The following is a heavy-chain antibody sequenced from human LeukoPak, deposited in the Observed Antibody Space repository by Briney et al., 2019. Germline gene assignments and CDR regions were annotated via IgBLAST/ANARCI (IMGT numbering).Heavy chain of an antibody. CDR2: INPNSGGT. V-gene: IGHV1-2*02. Sequence: ASVKVSCKASGGTFSSYAISWVRQAPGQGLEWMGWINPNSGGTNYAQKFQGRVTMTRDTSISTAYMELSRLRSDDTAVYYCARVVTTMVRGPGYWGQGTLVTVSS. D-gene: IGHD3-10*01. J-gene: IGHJ4*02. CDR3: ARVVTTMVRGPGY. CDR1: GGTFSSYA.